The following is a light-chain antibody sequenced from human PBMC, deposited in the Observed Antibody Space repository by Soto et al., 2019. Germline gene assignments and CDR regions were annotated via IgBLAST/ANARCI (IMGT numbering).Light chain of an antibody. CDR2: GNN. J-gene: IGLJ2*01. CDR1: SSNIGAGCD. V-gene: IGLV1-40*01. Sequence: QSVLTQPPSVSGAPGQRVTISCTGSSSNIGAGCDVHWYQQLPGTAPKLLIYGNNNRPSGVPDRFSGSKSGTSASLAITGLQAEDEADYYCQSYDSSLSASVFGGGTKVTVL. CDR3: QSYDSSLSASV.